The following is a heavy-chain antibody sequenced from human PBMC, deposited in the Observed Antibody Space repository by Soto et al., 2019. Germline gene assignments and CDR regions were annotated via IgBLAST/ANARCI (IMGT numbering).Heavy chain of an antibody. J-gene: IGHJ4*02. V-gene: IGHV5-10-1*01. D-gene: IGHD3-10*01. Sequence: PRESLKISCRASGYDFSTYWITWVRQMPGKGLEWVGWVDPTDSSTNYSPSFQGHVTISSDKSSFTAYLQWTSLQTSDTAIYFCARGYVGSGAAGDDWGPGTLVTVSS. CDR1: GYDFSTYW. CDR2: VDPTDSST. CDR3: ARGYVGSGAAGDD.